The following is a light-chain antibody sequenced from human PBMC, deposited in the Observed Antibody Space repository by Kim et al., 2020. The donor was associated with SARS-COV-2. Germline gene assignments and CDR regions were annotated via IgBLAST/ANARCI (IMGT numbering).Light chain of an antibody. CDR1: DSNIASNS. J-gene: IGLJ2*01. Sequence: ELTQPPSASGTPEQRVTISCSGSDSNIASNSVNWFQLLPGAAPKLLIYYNDQQPSGVPDRFSGSRSGTSASLAISGLQSADEAEYYCAAWDDSLNTVLFGGGTKLTVL. CDR3: AAWDDSLNTVL. V-gene: IGLV1-44*01. CDR2: YND.